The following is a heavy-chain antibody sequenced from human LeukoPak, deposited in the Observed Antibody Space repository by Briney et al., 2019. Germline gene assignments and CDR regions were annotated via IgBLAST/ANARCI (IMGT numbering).Heavy chain of an antibody. CDR1: GGSFSGYY. CDR2: INHSGST. J-gene: IGHJ4*02. D-gene: IGHD4-23*01. CDR3: ARGSARPTTVVTRGLDY. V-gene: IGHV4-34*01. Sequence: ASETLSLTCAVYGGSFSGYYWSWIRQPPGKGLEWIGEINHSGSTNYNPSLKSRVTISVDTSKNQFSLKLSSVTAADTAVYYCARGSARPTTVVTRGLDYWGQGTLVTVSS.